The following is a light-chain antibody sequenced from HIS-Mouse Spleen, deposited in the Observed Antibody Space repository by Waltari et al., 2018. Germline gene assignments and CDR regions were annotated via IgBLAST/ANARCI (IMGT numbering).Light chain of an antibody. V-gene: IGLV1-44*01. CDR1: SSNIGSNT. J-gene: IGLJ2*01. Sequence: QSVLTQPPSASGTPGQRVTISCSGSSSNIGSNTVNWYQQLPGTAPKLLIYSNNQRPSAVPDRFSVANARTSASLDISGLQSEDEADYYCAAWDDSLNGPVFGGGTKLTVL. CDR3: AAWDDSLNGPV. CDR2: SNN.